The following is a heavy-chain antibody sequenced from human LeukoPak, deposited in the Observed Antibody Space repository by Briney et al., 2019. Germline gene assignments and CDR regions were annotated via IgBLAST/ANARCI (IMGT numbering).Heavy chain of an antibody. CDR1: GGSVSNYY. V-gene: IGHV4-59*08. J-gene: IGHJ4*02. CDR2: VYYTGST. CDR3: ARHFAYSSSSYFDY. Sequence: SETLSLTCSVSGGSVSNYYWSWIRQPPGKGLEWIGYVYYTGSTNYNPSLKSRVTMFEDKSKNQFSLGLYSVTAADTAVYYCARHFAYSSSSYFDYWGQGSLVTVSS. D-gene: IGHD6-6*01.